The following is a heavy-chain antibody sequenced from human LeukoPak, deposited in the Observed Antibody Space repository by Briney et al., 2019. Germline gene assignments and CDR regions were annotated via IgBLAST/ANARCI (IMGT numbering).Heavy chain of an antibody. D-gene: IGHD6-25*01. CDR3: ATKRPGAYYFDY. J-gene: IGHJ4*02. CDR1: GFTVSSNY. CDR2: IYSGGST. Sequence: PGLSLRLSCAASGFTVSSNYMSWVRQAPGKGLEWVSVIYSGGSTYYADSVKGRFTISRNNSKNTLYLQINNLRAEHTAVYYCATKRPGAYYFDYWGQGTLVTVSS. V-gene: IGHV3-53*01.